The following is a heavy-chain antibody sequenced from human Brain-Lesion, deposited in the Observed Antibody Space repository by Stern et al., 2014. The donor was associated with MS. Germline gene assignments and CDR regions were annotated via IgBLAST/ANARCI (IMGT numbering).Heavy chain of an antibody. J-gene: IGHJ4*02. D-gene: IGHD4-17*01. V-gene: IGHV3-30*01. CDR2: ISYDGSDK. CDR3: ARGGAVTTSDYYLDY. Sequence: VQLVESGGGVVQPGRALRLSCAAYGFTFSYHAMHWVRQATGKGLEWVALISYDGSDKNDADSVKGRFTISRANSRNTLYLQMNSLRVDDTAVYYCARGGAVTTSDYYLDYWGQGILVTVSS. CDR1: GFTFSYHA.